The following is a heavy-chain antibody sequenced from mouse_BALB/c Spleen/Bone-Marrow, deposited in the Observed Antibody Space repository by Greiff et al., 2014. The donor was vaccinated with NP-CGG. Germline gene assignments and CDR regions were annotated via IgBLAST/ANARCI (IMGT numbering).Heavy chain of an antibody. CDR2: IHYSGST. V-gene: IGHV3-1*02. J-gene: IGHJ3*01. CDR3: AIKFRGYYVPACFAY. Sequence: EVQLVESGPDLVKPSQSLSLTCTVTGYSITSGYSWHWIRQFPGNKLEWMGYIHYSGSTNYNPSLKSQISITQDTSKNQFFLQLNSVTTNDTATYYSAIKFRGYYVPACFAYWGQGTLVTVSA. CDR1: GYSITSGYS. D-gene: IGHD2-3*01.